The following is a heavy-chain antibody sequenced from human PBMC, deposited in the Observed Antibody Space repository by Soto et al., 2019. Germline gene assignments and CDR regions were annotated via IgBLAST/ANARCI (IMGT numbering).Heavy chain of an antibody. CDR1: GGSFSGYY. Sequence: QGQLQQWGAGLLKPSETLSLTCAVYGGSFSGYYWSWIRQPPGKGLEWIGEINDGGGTNYNPSLKSRVTISVDRSKNQFSLKLSSVTAADTAVYYCARTVRFLEAKYYYFYYYMDVWGKGTTVSVSS. CDR3: ARTVRFLEAKYYYFYYYMDV. D-gene: IGHD3-3*01. V-gene: IGHV4-34*01. J-gene: IGHJ6*03. CDR2: INDGGGT.